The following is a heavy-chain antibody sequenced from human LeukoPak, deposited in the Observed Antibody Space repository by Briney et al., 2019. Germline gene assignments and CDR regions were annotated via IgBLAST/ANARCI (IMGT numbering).Heavy chain of an antibody. V-gene: IGHV1-24*01. Sequence: GASVKVSCKASGYTFTSYGISWVRQAPGQGLEWMGGFDPEDGETIYAQKFQGRVTMTEDTSTDTAYMELSSLRSEDTAVYYCATESYYYGSGRENWFDPWGQGTLVTVSS. CDR3: ATESYYYGSGRENWFDP. CDR2: FDPEDGET. CDR1: GYTFTSYG. J-gene: IGHJ5*02. D-gene: IGHD3-10*01.